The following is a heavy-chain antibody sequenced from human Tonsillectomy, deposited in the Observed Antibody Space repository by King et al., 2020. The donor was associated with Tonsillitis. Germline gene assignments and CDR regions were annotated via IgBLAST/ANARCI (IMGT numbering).Heavy chain of an antibody. D-gene: IGHD1-26*01. V-gene: IGHV3-23*04. Sequence: QLVQSGGGLVQPGGSLRLSCAASGFTFSSYAMSWVRQAPGKGLEWVSAISATASRTYYADSVKGRFTVSRDNSKNTLYLQMNSLRAEDTAVYYCAKVHWERLDRPDAFDIWGQGTMVTVSS. CDR2: ISATASRT. CDR1: GFTFSSYA. CDR3: AKVHWERLDRPDAFDI. J-gene: IGHJ3*02.